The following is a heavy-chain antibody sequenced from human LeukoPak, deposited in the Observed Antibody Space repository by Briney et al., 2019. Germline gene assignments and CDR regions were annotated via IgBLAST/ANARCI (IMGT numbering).Heavy chain of an antibody. J-gene: IGHJ4*02. CDR3: ARALKRGYSGYTGY. CDR1: GYTFTSYD. D-gene: IGHD5-12*01. Sequence: ASVKVSCKASGYTFTSYDINWVRQATGQGLEWMGWMNPNSGNTGYAQKFQGRVTMTRNTSISTAYMELSSLRSKDTAVYYCARALKRGYSGYTGYWGQGTLVTVSS. V-gene: IGHV1-8*01. CDR2: MNPNSGNT.